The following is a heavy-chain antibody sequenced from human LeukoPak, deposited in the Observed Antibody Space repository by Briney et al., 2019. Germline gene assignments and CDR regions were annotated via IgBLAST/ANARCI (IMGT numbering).Heavy chain of an antibody. V-gene: IGHV1-18*01. D-gene: IGHD3-22*01. CDR3: ARDLSSGYRGGWFDP. CDR2: IRAYNGNT. CDR1: GYTFTSYG. Sequence: ASVKVSCKASGYTFTSYGISWVRQAPGQGLEWMGWIRAYNGNTNYAQKLQGRVTMTTDTSTSTAYMELRSLRSDVTAVYYCARDLSSGYRGGWFDPWGQGTLVTVSS. J-gene: IGHJ5*02.